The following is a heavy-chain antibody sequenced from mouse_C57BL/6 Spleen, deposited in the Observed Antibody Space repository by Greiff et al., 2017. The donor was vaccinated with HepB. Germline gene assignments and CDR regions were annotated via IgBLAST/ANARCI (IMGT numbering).Heavy chain of an antibody. V-gene: IGHV1-72*01. CDR1: GYTFTSYW. CDR2: IDPNSGGT. Sequence: VKVVESGAELVKPGASVKLSCKASGYTFTSYWMHWVQQRPGQGLEWIGSIDPNSGGTKYNEKFKSKATLTVDKPSSTAYMQLSSLTSEDSAVYYCARSDYYGSSHFDYWGQGPTLTVSS. CDR3: ARSDYYGSSHFDY. J-gene: IGHJ2*01. D-gene: IGHD1-1*01.